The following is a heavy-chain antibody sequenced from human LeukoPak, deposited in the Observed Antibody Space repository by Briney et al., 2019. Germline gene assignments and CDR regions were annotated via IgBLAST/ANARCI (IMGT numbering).Heavy chain of an antibody. Sequence: SGGSLRLSRTASGFTFSSYDMHWVRQDKGKGLEWVSAISTAGDPYYLGSVKGRFTISRENAKNSFYLQMNSLRAGDTAVYYCAGQARPGSAEGAFDIWGQGTMVTVSS. CDR2: ISTAGDP. CDR3: AGQARPGSAEGAFDI. J-gene: IGHJ3*02. CDR1: GFTFSSYD. D-gene: IGHD2-2*01. V-gene: IGHV3-13*05.